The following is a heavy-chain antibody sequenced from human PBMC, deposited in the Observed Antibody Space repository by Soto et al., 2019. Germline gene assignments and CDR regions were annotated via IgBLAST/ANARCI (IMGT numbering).Heavy chain of an antibody. Sequence: GGSLRLSCVASGFTFSGYGMRWVRQAPGKGLEWVAVISYEGSNKYYADSVKGRFTISRDNSINTMYLEMNSLRAEDTAVYYCAKDRKTIFGVVPFSGGMDVWGQGTTVTVSS. J-gene: IGHJ6*02. V-gene: IGHV3-30*18. CDR3: AKDRKTIFGVVPFSGGMDV. CDR1: GFTFSGYG. D-gene: IGHD3-3*01. CDR2: ISYEGSNK.